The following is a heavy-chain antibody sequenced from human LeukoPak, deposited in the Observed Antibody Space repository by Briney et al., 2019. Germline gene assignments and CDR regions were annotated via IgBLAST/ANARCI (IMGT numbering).Heavy chain of an antibody. D-gene: IGHD1-7*01. CDR3: ARAGTTTFYYYGMDV. V-gene: IGHV1-18*01. CDR2: ISAYNGNT. Sequence: ASVKVSCKASGYTFTSYGISWVRQAPGQGLEWMGRISAYNGNTNYAQKLQGRVTMTTDTSTSTAYMELRSLRCDDTAAYYCARAGTTTFYYYGMDVWGQGTTVTVSS. CDR1: GYTFTSYG. J-gene: IGHJ6*02.